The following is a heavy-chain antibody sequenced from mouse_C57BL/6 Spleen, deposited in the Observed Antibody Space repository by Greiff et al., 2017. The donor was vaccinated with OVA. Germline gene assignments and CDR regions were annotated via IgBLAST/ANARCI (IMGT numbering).Heavy chain of an antibody. CDR2: IWSGGST. D-gene: IGHD4-1*01. Sequence: VKLQQSGPGLVQPSQSLSITCTVSGFSLTSYGVHWVRQSPGKGLEWLGVIWSGGSTAYNAAFISRLSISKDNSKRQVFFKMNSLQADDTAIYDCARGNWGGYAMDYWGQGTSVTVSA. CDR1: GFSLTSYG. J-gene: IGHJ4*01. CDR3: ARGNWGGYAMDY. V-gene: IGHV2-2*01.